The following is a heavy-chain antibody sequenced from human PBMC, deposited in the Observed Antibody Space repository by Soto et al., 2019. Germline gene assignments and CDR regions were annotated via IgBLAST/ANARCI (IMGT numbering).Heavy chain of an antibody. CDR3: ARQYGVSLDY. J-gene: IGHJ4*02. CDR2: IYPGDSDT. D-gene: IGHD2-8*01. V-gene: IGHV5-51*01. Sequence: PGESLKISCMGSGYSFRNFWIGWVRQMPGRGLEWMGIIYPGDSDTKYTPSFQGQVTISVDRSISTAYLQWSSLKASDTAIYYCARQYGVSLDYWGQGTLVTVS. CDR1: GYSFRNFW.